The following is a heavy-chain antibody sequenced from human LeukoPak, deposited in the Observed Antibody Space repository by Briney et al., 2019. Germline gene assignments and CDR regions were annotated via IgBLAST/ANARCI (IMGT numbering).Heavy chain of an antibody. V-gene: IGHV3-53*01. CDR1: GFTFSSYE. D-gene: IGHD5-12*01. Sequence: GGSLRLSCAASGFTFSSYEMNWDRQAPGQGLEWVSVIYSAGSTYYADSAKGRFTISRDNSKNTLYLQMNSLRAEDTAVYYCARDTVATFRFRDYYYYGMDVWGQGTTVTVSS. CDR2: IYSAGST. J-gene: IGHJ6*02. CDR3: ARDTVATFRFRDYYYYGMDV.